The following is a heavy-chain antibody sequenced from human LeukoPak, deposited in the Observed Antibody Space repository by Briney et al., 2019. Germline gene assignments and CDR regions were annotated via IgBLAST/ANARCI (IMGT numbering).Heavy chain of an antibody. CDR3: ARDGENWLQRTLDI. D-gene: IGHD5-24*01. J-gene: IGHJ3*02. CDR1: GYTFTSYD. V-gene: IGHV1-69*06. CDR2: IIPIFDTA. Sequence: HWASVKVSCKASGYTFTSYDINWVRQAPGQGLEWMGGIIPIFDTANYAQKFQGRVTITADKSTFTASMELSSLRSEDTAVYYCARDGENWLQRTLDIWGQGTMVTVSS.